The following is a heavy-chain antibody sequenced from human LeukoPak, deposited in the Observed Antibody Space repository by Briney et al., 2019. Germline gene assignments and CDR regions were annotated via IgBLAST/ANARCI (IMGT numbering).Heavy chain of an antibody. D-gene: IGHD1-26*01. V-gene: IGHV4-38-2*01. CDR3: ARLLTLGRPQDYYYMDV. J-gene: IGHJ6*03. CDR2: IYHSGST. CDR1: GYSISSGYY. Sequence: SETLSLTCAVSGYSISSGYYWGWIRPPPGKGLEWIGIIYHSGSTYYNPSLKSRVTISVDTSKNQFSLKLSSVTAADTAVYYCARLLTLGRPQDYYYMDVWGKGTTVTVSS.